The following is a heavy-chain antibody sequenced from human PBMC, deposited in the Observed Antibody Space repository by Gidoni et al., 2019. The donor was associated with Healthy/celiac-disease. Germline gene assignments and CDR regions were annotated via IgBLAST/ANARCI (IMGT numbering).Heavy chain of an antibody. J-gene: IGHJ6*02. V-gene: IGHV3-74*01. D-gene: IGHD4-4*01. CDR3: ARVATVTAYYYYGMDV. CDR2: INSDGSST. Sequence: EVQLVESGGGLVQPGWSLRLSCAASGFTFSSSWMHWVRQAPGKGLVWVSRINSDGSSTSYADSVKGRFTISRDNAKNTLYLQMNSLRAEDTAVYYCARVATVTAYYYYGMDVWGQGTTVTVSS. CDR1: GFTFSSSW.